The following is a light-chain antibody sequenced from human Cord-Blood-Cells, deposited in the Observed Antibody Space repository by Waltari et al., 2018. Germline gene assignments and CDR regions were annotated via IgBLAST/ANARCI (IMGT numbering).Light chain of an antibody. J-gene: IGLJ3*02. CDR1: SSDVGSYNL. CDR3: CSYAGSSTFDWV. V-gene: IGLV2-23*02. Sequence: QSALTQPASVSGSPGQSITISCTGTSSDVGSYNLVSWYQRHPGKAPKLMIYEVSKRPSGVSNRFSGSKAGNTASLTISGLQADDEADYYCCSYAGSSTFDWVFGGGTKLTVL. CDR2: EVS.